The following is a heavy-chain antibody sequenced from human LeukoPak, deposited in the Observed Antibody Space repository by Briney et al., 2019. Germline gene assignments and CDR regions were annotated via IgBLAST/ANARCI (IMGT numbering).Heavy chain of an antibody. CDR2: ISSSSSYI. Sequence: PGGSLRLSCAASGFTFSSYSMNWVRQAPGKGLEWVSSISSSSSYIYYADSVKGRFTISRDNAKNSLYLHMNSLRAEDTAVYYCARDSRHHRFLYWDWFDPWGQGTLVTVSS. CDR1: GFTFSSYS. CDR3: ARDSRHHRFLYWDWFDP. V-gene: IGHV3-21*06. D-gene: IGHD2/OR15-2a*01. J-gene: IGHJ5*02.